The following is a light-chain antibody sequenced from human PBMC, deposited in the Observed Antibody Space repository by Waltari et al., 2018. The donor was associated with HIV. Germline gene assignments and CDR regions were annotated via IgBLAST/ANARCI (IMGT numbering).Light chain of an antibody. CDR3: SSYTSSSSWV. CDR1: SSDVGGYNF. J-gene: IGLJ3*02. Sequence: QSALTQPASVSRSPGQSITISCTGTSSDVGGYNFVSWYQQHPGKAPKLMIYEVNNRPSGVSNRFSGSKSGNTASLTISGLQAEDEADYYCSSYTSSSSWVFGGGTKLTVL. V-gene: IGLV2-14*01. CDR2: EVN.